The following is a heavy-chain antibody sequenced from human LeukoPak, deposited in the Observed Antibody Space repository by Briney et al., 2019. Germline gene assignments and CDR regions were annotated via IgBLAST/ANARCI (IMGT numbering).Heavy chain of an antibody. CDR2: IYTSGST. CDR1: GGSISSSSYY. CDR3: ARSPGGIQLWLHFDD. Sequence: SETLSLTCTVSGGSISSSSYYWSWIRQPAGKGLEWIGRIYTSGSTNYNPSLKSRVTISVDTSKNQFSLKLSSVTAADTAVYYCARSPGGIQLWLHFDDWGQGTLVTVSS. J-gene: IGHJ4*02. V-gene: IGHV4-61*02. D-gene: IGHD5-18*01.